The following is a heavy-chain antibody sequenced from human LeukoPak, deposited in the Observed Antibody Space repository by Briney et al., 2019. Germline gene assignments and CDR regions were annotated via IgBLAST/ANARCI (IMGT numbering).Heavy chain of an antibody. CDR3: ARAPSYYGSGSYYRINWFDP. J-gene: IGHJ5*02. D-gene: IGHD3-10*01. V-gene: IGHV4-59*01. CDR2: IYYSGST. Sequence: PSETLSLTCTVSGGSISSYYWSWIRQPPGKGLERIGYIYYSGSTNYNPSLKSRVTISVDTSKNQFSLKLSSVTAADTAVYYCARAPSYYGSGSYYRINWFDPWGQGTLVTVSS. CDR1: GGSISSYY.